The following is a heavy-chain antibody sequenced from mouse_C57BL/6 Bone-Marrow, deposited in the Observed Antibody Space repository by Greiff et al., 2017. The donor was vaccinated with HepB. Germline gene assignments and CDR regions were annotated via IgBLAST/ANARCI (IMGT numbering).Heavy chain of an antibody. Sequence: EVQLQQSGPELVKPGASVKISCKASGYTFTDYYMNWVKQSHGKSLEWIGDINPNNGGTSYNQKFKGKATLTVDKSSSTAYMELRSLTSEDSAVYYCARDGWGSYWGQGTSVTVSS. J-gene: IGHJ4*01. CDR3: ARDGWGSY. D-gene: IGHD2-3*01. CDR2: INPNNGGT. V-gene: IGHV1-26*01. CDR1: GYTFTDYY.